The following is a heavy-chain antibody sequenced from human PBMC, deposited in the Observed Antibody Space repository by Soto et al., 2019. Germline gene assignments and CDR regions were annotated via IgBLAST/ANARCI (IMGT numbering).Heavy chain of an antibody. CDR2: IYYSGST. CDR1: GGSVSSGDYY. D-gene: IGHD2-15*01. Sequence: SETLSLTCAVSGGSVSSGDYYWSWIRQPPGKGLEWIGYIYYSGSTHYNPSLKSRITISADTSKNQFSLKLSSVTAADAAVYYCARAFCSGGSCHNFDYWGQGTLVTVSS. J-gene: IGHJ4*02. CDR3: ARAFCSGGSCHNFDY. V-gene: IGHV4-30-4*01.